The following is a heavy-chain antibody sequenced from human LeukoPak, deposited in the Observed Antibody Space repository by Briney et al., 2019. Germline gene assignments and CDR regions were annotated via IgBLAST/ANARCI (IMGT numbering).Heavy chain of an antibody. CDR1: GFTFSSYS. CDR3: ARGVAAAGQRGAFVI. V-gene: IGHV3-21*01. D-gene: IGHD6-13*01. J-gene: IGHJ3*02. Sequence: PGGSLRLSCAASGFTFSSYSMNWVRQAPGKGLEWVSSISSSSSYIYYADSVKGRFTISRDNAKNSLYLQMNSLRAEDTAVYYCARGVAAAGQRGAFVIWGQGTMVTVSS. CDR2: ISSSSSYI.